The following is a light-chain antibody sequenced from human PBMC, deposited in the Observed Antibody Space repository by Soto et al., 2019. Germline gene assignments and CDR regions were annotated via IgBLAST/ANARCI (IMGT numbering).Light chain of an antibody. CDR2: DAS. CDR3: QQRSNWPVT. J-gene: IGKJ1*01. Sequence: EIVLTQSPGTLSLSPGERATLSCRASQSVGSDLAWYQQKPGQAPRLLIYDASTRATGISARFSGSGSGTDFTLTISSLEPEDFAVYYCQQRSNWPVTFGQGTKVEVK. CDR1: QSVGSD. V-gene: IGKV3-11*01.